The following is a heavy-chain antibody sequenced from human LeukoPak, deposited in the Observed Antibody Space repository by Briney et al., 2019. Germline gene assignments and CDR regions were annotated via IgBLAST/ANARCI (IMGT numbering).Heavy chain of an antibody. CDR2: IWYDGSNK. D-gene: IGHD4-23*01. J-gene: IGHJ4*02. CDR1: GFTFSSYG. CDR3: ASSSFGLLLDY. Sequence: GGSLRFSCAASGFTFSSYGMHWVRQAPGKGLEWVAVIWYDGSNKYYADSVKGRFTISRDNSKNTLYLQMNSLRAEDTAVYYCASSSFGLLLDYWGQGTLVTVSS. V-gene: IGHV3-33*01.